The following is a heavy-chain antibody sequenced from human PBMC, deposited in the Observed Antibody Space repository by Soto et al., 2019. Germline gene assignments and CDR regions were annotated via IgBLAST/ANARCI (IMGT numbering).Heavy chain of an antibody. CDR3: ARGGSTSWLRALDL. CDR1: GFTFSNYY. Sequence: EVQLVESGGGLVQPGGSLRLSCAVSGFTFSNYYMQWVRQGPGKGLVYVARIDFDGRSTVHADSVKGRFTISRDNAKNTLYLQRNRLGAEATGVYYCARGGSTSWLRALDLWGQGTLVTVSS. D-gene: IGHD6-13*01. CDR2: IDFDGRST. V-gene: IGHV3-74*01. J-gene: IGHJ5*02.